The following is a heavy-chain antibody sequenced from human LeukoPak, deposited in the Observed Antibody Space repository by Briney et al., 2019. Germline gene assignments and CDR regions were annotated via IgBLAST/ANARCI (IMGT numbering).Heavy chain of an antibody. CDR1: GGTFSSYA. Sequence: GSSVKVSCKASGGTFSSYAISWVRQAPGQGLEWMGRIILILGIANYAQKFQGRVTITADKSTSTAYMELSSLRSEDTAVYYCARSRDTAMVISPALSYWGQGTLVTVSS. D-gene: IGHD5-18*01. CDR2: IILILGIA. CDR3: ARSRDTAMVISPALSY. J-gene: IGHJ4*02. V-gene: IGHV1-69*04.